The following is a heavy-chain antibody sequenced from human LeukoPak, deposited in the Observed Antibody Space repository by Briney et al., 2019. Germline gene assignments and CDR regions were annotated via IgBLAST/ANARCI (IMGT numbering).Heavy chain of an antibody. V-gene: IGHV3-33*01. CDR3: ARGGVAVDY. Sequence: GRSLRLSCAASGFTFSSYGMHWVRQAPGKGLEWVAVIWYDGSNKYYADSVKGRFTISGDDSKNTLYLQMNSLRAEDTAVYYCARGGVAVDYWGQGTLVTVSS. J-gene: IGHJ4*02. CDR1: GFTFSSYG. D-gene: IGHD3-10*01. CDR2: IWYDGSNK.